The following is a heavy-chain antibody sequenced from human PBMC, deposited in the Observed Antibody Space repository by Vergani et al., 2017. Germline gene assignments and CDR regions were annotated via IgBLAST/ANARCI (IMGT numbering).Heavy chain of an antibody. V-gene: IGHV1-46*01. D-gene: IGHD3-22*01. CDR2: INPSGGST. Sequence: QVQLVQSGAEVKKPGASVKVSCKASGYTFTSYYMHWVRQAPGQGLEWMGIINPSGGSTSYAQKFQGRVTMTRNTSTSTVYMELSSLRSEYTAVYYCAREMGFYYDSSGYPFQHWGRGTLVTVSS. CDR3: AREMGFYYDSSGYPFQH. CDR1: GYTFTSYY. J-gene: IGHJ1*01.